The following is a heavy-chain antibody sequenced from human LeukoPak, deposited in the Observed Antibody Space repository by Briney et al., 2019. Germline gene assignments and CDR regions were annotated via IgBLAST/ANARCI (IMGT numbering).Heavy chain of an antibody. D-gene: IGHD1-14*01. CDR3: AKDLRRGLRTTTLAPYYYYGMDV. V-gene: IGHV3-48*04. CDR2: ISSSGSTI. J-gene: IGHJ6*02. Sequence: GGSLRLSCAASGFTLSSYSMNWVRQAPGKGLEWVSYISSSGSTIYYADSVKGRFTISRDNAKNSLYLQMNSLRAEDTAVYYCAKDLRRGLRTTTLAPYYYYGMDVWGQGTTVTVSS. CDR1: GFTLSSYS.